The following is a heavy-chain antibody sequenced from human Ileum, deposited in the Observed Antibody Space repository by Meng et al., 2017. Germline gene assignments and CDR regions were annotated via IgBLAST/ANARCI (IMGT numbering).Heavy chain of an antibody. D-gene: IGHD5-12*01. J-gene: IGHJ5*02. CDR1: GGSTSDSNL. CDR3: ARDLLGPAIAASGYFDP. V-gene: IGHV4-4*02. Sequence: HLLARAPGPVSPSGTLPLTCAGSGGSTSDSNLWSWVRQPPGKGLEWIGEIYHTGSTNYNPSLKSRVTMSLDKSKNQFFLDLTSVTAADTAVYYCARDLLGPAIAASGYFDPWGQGTLVTVSS. CDR2: IYHTGST.